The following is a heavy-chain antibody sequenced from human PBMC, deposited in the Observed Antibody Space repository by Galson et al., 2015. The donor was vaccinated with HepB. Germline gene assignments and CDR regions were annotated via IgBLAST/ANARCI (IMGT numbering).Heavy chain of an antibody. Sequence: SETLSLTCTVSGGSISSYYWSWIRQPPGKGLEWIGYIYYSGSTNYNPSLKSRVTISVDTSKNQFSLKLSSVTAADTAVYYCARGGSYYPDYFDYWGQGTLVTVSS. CDR3: ARGGSYYPDYFDY. D-gene: IGHD1-26*01. V-gene: IGHV4-59*01. CDR1: GGSISSYY. J-gene: IGHJ4*02. CDR2: IYYSGST.